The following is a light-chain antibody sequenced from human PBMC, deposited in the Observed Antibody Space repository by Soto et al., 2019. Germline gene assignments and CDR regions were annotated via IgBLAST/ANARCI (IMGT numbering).Light chain of an antibody. CDR2: DVN. CDR1: SSDIGGYDY. CDR3: CSCTISNTYVV. Sequence: QSVLTQPASVSGSPGQSITISCTGTSSDIGGYDYVSWYQHHPGKAPKLMIYDVNNRPSGVSNRFSGSKSGNTASLTISGLQADDEADYYCCSCTISNTYVVFGGGTKVTVL. V-gene: IGLV2-14*03. J-gene: IGLJ2*01.